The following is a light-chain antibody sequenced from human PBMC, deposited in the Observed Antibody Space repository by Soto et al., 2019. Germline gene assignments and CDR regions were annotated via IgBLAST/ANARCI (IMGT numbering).Light chain of an antibody. J-gene: IGKJ2*01. Sequence: PGARATLSCRASQSVSSTYLAWYQQKPGQAPRLLIYGASSRATGIPDRFSGSGSGTDFTLTISRLEPEDFAVYFCQQYDSSLYTFGQGTKLEIK. CDR3: QQYDSSLYT. CDR1: QSVSSTY. CDR2: GAS. V-gene: IGKV3-20*01.